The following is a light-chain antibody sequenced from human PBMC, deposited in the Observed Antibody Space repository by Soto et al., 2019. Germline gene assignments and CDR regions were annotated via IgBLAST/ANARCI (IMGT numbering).Light chain of an antibody. CDR3: QQYDRTPWT. CDR2: DAV. CDR1: QSLSSNY. J-gene: IGKJ1*01. V-gene: IGKV3-20*01. Sequence: IVLTQSPGTLSLSPGERATLSCRASQSLSSNYLAWYQQKSGQAPRLLIYDAVTRATGIPDRFSGSGSGTDFTLTISRLEDEDSAVYYCQQYDRTPWTFGQGTKVEIK.